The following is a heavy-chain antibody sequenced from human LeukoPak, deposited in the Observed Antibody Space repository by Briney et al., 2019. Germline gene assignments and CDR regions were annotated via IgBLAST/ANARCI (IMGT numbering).Heavy chain of an antibody. CDR2: MNPNSGHT. D-gene: IGHD6-6*01. CDR1: GYTFTSYD. CDR3: ARDSRIAARRRWFDP. J-gene: IGHJ5*02. V-gene: IGHV1-8*03. Sequence: ASVKVSCKASGYTFTSYDINWVRQATGQGLEWMGWMNPNSGHTGYAQKFLGRVTITRNTSISTAYMELSSLRSEDMAVYYCARDSRIAARRRWFDPWGQGTLVTVSS.